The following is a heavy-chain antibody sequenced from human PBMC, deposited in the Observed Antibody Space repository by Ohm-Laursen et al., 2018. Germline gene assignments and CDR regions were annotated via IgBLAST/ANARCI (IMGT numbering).Heavy chain of an antibody. V-gene: IGHV3-30*18. CDR2: ISYDGSNK. CDR3: AKDLGISVPDY. J-gene: IGHJ4*01. D-gene: IGHD1-26*01. CDR1: GFTFSSYG. Sequence: SLRLSCTASGFTFSSYGMHWVRQAPGKGLEWAAVISYDGSNKYYADSVKGRFTISRDNSKNTLYLQMNSLRGEDTAVYFCAKDLGISVPDYWGHGTLVTVSS.